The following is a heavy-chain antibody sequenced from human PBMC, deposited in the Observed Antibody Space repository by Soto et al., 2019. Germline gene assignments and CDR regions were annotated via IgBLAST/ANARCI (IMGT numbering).Heavy chain of an antibody. CDR2: IYYSGST. Sequence: TLSLTCTVSGGSISSGGYYWSWIRQHPGKGLEWIGDIYYSGSTYYNPSLKSRVTISVDTSKNQFSLKLSSVTAADTAVYFCSRYGGYDYSNYYCGQGTFVIVSS. D-gene: IGHD5-12*01. CDR1: GGSISSGGYY. CDR3: SRYGGYDYSNYY. J-gene: IGHJ4*02. V-gene: IGHV4-31*03.